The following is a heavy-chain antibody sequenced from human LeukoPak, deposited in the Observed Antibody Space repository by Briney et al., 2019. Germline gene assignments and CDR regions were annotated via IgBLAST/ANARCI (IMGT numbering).Heavy chain of an antibody. Sequence: ASVKVSCKASGYTFTGYYMHWVRQAPGQGLEWMGWINPNSGGTNYAQKFQGRVTMTRDTSISTAYMELGRLRSDDTAVYYCARDRGAAASYYYMDVWGKGTTVTVSS. J-gene: IGHJ6*03. CDR3: ARDRGAAASYYYMDV. CDR2: INPNSGGT. V-gene: IGHV1-2*02. D-gene: IGHD6-13*01. CDR1: GYTFTGYY.